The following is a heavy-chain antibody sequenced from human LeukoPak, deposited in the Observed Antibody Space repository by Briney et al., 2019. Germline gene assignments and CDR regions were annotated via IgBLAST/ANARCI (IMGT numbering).Heavy chain of an antibody. V-gene: IGHV3-30*18. J-gene: IGHJ4*02. Sequence: PGRSLRLSCAASGFSFSSYGMHWVRQAPGKGLEWVALISYDGSDKDYAKSVKGRFTISRDNSKNTLYLQMNSLRAEDTAVYYCAKDMSGGDCPDYWGQGTLVTVSS. CDR1: GFSFSSYG. D-gene: IGHD2-21*02. CDR3: AKDMSGGDCPDY. CDR2: ISYDGSDK.